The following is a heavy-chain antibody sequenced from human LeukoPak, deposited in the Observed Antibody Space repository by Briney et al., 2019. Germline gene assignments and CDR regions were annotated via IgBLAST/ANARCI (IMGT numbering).Heavy chain of an antibody. CDR1: GGSFSGFY. V-gene: IGHV4-34*01. CDR3: ARGDYGSGIYIDS. J-gene: IGHJ4*02. Sequence: KPSETLSLTCAVYGGSFSGFYWSWIRQPPGKGLEWIGEIYHSGSSNYNPSLKSRVTISVDTSKNQFSLKLTSVTAADTAVYYCARGDYGSGIYIDSWGREPWSPSPQ. D-gene: IGHD3-10*01. CDR2: IYHSGSS.